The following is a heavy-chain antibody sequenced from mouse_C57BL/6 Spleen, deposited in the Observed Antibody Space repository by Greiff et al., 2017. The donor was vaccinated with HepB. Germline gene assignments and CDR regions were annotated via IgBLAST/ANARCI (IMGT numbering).Heavy chain of an antibody. Sequence: EVKLMESEGGLVQPGRSMKLSCTASGFTFSDYYMAWVRQVPEKGLEWVANINYDGSSTYYLDSLKSRFIISRDNAKNILYLQMSSLKSEDTATYYCARETSVVADYYAMDYWGQGTSVTVSS. J-gene: IGHJ4*01. D-gene: IGHD1-1*01. CDR3: ARETSVVADYYAMDY. CDR1: GFTFSDYY. CDR2: INYDGSST. V-gene: IGHV5-16*01.